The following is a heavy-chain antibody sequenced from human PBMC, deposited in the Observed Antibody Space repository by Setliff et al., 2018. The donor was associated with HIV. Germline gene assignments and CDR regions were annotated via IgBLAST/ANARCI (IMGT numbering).Heavy chain of an antibody. CDR1: GFTFSTYW. Sequence: PGGSLRLSCAASGFTFSTYWMSWVRQAPGKGLEWVANIKQDGSEKNYMDSVKGRFTISRDNSKNTLYLQMNSLRAEDTAVYYCAKDHATSSWFTALLDYWGQGALVTVSS. D-gene: IGHD6-13*01. V-gene: IGHV3-7*05. CDR2: IKQDGSEK. J-gene: IGHJ4*02. CDR3: AKDHATSSWFTALLDY.